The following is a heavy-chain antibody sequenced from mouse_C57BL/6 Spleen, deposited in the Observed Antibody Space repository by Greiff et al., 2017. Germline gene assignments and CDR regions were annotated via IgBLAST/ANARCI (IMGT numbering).Heavy chain of an antibody. V-gene: IGHV1-82*01. CDR1: GYAFSSCW. CDR2: LYPGDGDT. CDR3: ERKELRQPSLGAMDY. D-gene: IGHD3-2*02. J-gene: IGHJ4*01. Sequence: VQLQQSGPELVKPGASVKISCTASGYAFSSCWLNWVKRRPGKGLGGIGRLYPGDGDTNYNGKFKCKATLTADKSSSTAYMQLSSLTSEDSAVYSSERKELRQPSLGAMDYWGQGTSVTVSS.